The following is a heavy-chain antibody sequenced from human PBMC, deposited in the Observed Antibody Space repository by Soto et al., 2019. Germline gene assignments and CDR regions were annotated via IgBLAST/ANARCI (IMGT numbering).Heavy chain of an antibody. V-gene: IGHV3-30*18. CDR3: AKIHYGSGSYYPLHFDY. CDR1: GFTFSSYG. Sequence: LRLSCAASGFTFSSYGMHWVRQAPGKGLEWVAVISYDGSNKYYADSVKGRFTISRDNSKNTLYLQMNSLRAEDTAVYYCAKIHYGSGSYYPLHFDYWGQGTLVTVSS. D-gene: IGHD3-10*01. CDR2: ISYDGSNK. J-gene: IGHJ4*02.